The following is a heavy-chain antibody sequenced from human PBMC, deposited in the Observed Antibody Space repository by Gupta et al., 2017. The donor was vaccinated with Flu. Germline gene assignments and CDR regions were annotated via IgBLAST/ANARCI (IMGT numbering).Heavy chain of an antibody. Sequence: QVQLVQSGAEVKQPGASVKVSCKASGYTFTSYDINWVLQATAQGLEWMGWMNPNSGNTGYAKKCQGSVTMTRNTSISTAYMELSSLRSEDTAVYYCARGYCTNGVCYTYYYYGMDVWGQGTTVTGSS. CDR1: GYTFTSYD. CDR3: ARGYCTNGVCYTYYYYGMDV. J-gene: IGHJ6*02. CDR2: MNPNSGNT. D-gene: IGHD2-8*01. V-gene: IGHV1-8*01.